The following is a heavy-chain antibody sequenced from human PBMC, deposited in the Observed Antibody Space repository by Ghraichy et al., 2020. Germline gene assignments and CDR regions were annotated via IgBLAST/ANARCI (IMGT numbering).Heavy chain of an antibody. Sequence: VAVICYDGSNKYYADSVNGRFTISRDNSKNTLYLQMTSLRAEDTAVYYCARVGGSYFMDYFDYWGQG. CDR3: ARVGGSYFMDYFDY. J-gene: IGHJ4*02. D-gene: IGHD1-26*01. CDR2: ICYDGSNK. V-gene: IGHV3-33*01.